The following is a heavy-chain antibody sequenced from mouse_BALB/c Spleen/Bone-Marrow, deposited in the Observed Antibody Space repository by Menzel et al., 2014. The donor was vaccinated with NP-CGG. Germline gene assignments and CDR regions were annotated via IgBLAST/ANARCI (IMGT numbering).Heavy chain of an antibody. D-gene: IGHD2-1*01. CDR3: ARIYGNFEAMDY. Sequence: VKLVESGPGLVAPSQSLSITCTVSGFSLSRYSVHWVRQPPGKGLEWLGMIWGGGSTDYNSALKSRLIISKDNSKSQVFLKMNSLQTEDTAMYYCARIYGNFEAMDYWGQGTSVTVSS. V-gene: IGHV2-6-4*01. J-gene: IGHJ4*01. CDR1: GFSLSRYS. CDR2: IWGGGST.